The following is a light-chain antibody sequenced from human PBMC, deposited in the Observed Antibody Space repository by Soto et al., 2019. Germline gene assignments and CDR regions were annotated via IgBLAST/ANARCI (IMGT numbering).Light chain of an antibody. CDR1: SGDVGSYDL. Sequence: QSALTQPASVSGSPGQSISVSCTGTSGDVGSYDLVSWYQQHPGKAPKLIIHEANKRPSGVSNHFSGSKSGNTASLTISGLQAEDEADYYCCSYAGSGTYVFGTGTKVTVL. CDR2: EAN. V-gene: IGLV2-23*01. J-gene: IGLJ1*01. CDR3: CSYAGSGTYV.